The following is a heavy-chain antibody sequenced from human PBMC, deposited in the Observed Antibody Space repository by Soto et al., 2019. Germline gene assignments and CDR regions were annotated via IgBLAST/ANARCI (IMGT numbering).Heavy chain of an antibody. CDR2: VFGNGGGSP. CDR3: ARDLPPYDRRRPPTGAFED. CDR1: GGSFTGDY. Sequence: QAPLQESGPGLVKPSETLSLTCSVSGGSFTGDYWSWIRQPAGKGLEWIGRVFGNGGGSPIYNPSLKNRVTMSVDTSKTQFSLKLTSVTAADTAVYYCARDLPPYDRRRPPTGAFEDWGQGVLVSVSS. D-gene: IGHD3-22*01. V-gene: IGHV4-4*07. J-gene: IGHJ4*02.